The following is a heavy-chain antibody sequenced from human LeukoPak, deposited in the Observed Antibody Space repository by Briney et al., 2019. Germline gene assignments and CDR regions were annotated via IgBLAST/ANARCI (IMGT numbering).Heavy chain of an antibody. J-gene: IGHJ4*02. CDR1: GGSISGGDYY. D-gene: IGHD3-22*01. CDR3: ARVTSFYYGTSGPDDYFDY. Sequence: SQTLSLTCTVSGGSISGGDYYWSWIRQPAGKGLEWIGSIYTSGSTNYNPSLKSRVTISVDTSKNQFSLKLNSVTAADTAVYYCARVTSFYYGTSGPDDYFDYWGQGTLVTVSS. V-gene: IGHV4-61*02. CDR2: IYTSGST.